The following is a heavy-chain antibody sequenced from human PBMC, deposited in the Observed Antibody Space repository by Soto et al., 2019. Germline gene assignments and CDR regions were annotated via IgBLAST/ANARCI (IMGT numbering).Heavy chain of an antibody. D-gene: IGHD3-9*01. CDR3: AKADWLARAYFDY. Sequence: PGGSLILSCAASGFTFSSYCMHWVRQAPGKGLVRVAVISYDGSNKYYADSVKGRFTISRDNSKNTLYLQMNSLRAEDTAVYYCAKADWLARAYFDYWGQGTLVTVSS. J-gene: IGHJ4*02. V-gene: IGHV3-30*18. CDR2: ISYDGSNK. CDR1: GFTFSSYC.